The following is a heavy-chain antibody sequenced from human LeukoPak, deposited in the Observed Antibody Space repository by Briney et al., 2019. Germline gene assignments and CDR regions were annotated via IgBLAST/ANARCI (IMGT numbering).Heavy chain of an antibody. J-gene: IGHJ3*01. Sequence: GGSLRLSCAASGFTVSSDYLTWVRQAPGKGLEWVSVLYSGGTTFYAESVKGRFTISRDNSKNMLYLQMNSLRVEDTAVYYCARGWILTGYYDAFDVWGQGTTVTVSS. CDR1: GFTVSSDY. V-gene: IGHV3-66*01. CDR3: ARGWILTGYYDAFDV. D-gene: IGHD3-9*01. CDR2: LYSGGTT.